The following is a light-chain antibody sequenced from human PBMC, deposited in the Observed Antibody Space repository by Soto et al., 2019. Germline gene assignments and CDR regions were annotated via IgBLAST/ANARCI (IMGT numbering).Light chain of an antibody. Sequence: QSVLTQPPSVSAAPGQTVSISCSGSSSNIGNNFVSWYQHLPGTAPKLLILANDKRPSGIPDRFSGSKSDTSATLGIIALQTGDEADYYCATWDTTLSAYVFGTGIKVTVL. V-gene: IGLV1-51*01. CDR1: SSNIGNNF. CDR2: AND. CDR3: ATWDTTLSAYV. J-gene: IGLJ1*01.